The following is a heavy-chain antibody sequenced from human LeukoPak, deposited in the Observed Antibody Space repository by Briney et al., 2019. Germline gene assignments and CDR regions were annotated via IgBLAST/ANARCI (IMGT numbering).Heavy chain of an antibody. Sequence: ASQTLSLTCTVSGGSISSGDYYWSWIRQPPGKGLEWIGYIYYSGSTYYNPSLKSRVTISVDTYKNQFSLKLSSVTAADTAVYYCARDRITMVRGGPVSWFDPWGQGTLVTVSS. D-gene: IGHD3-10*01. J-gene: IGHJ5*02. V-gene: IGHV4-30-4*01. CDR2: IYYSGST. CDR3: ARDRITMVRGGPVSWFDP. CDR1: GGSISSGDYY.